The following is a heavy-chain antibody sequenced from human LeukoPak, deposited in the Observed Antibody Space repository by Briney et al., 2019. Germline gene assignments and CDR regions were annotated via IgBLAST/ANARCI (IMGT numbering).Heavy chain of an antibody. CDR1: GFTFSDYY. J-gene: IGHJ4*02. CDR3: ARDSGGFLDY. CDR2: ITISGTTI. Sequence: GGSVRLSCAASGFTFSDYYMSWIRQAPGKGLEWVSYITISGTTIFYADSVKGRFTISRDNAKNSLYLQMNSLRVEDTAVYYCARDSGGFLDYWGQGTLVTVSS. V-gene: IGHV3-11*04. D-gene: IGHD6-25*01.